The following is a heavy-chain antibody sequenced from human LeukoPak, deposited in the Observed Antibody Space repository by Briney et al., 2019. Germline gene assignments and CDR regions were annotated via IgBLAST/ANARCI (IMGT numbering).Heavy chain of an antibody. D-gene: IGHD3-3*01. CDR1: GFTLNGYW. V-gene: IGHV3-74*01. CDR3: ASVVGGYYPHVEAFDL. J-gene: IGHJ3*01. CDR2: INIDGSHT. Sequence: AGRSLRLSCAASGFTLNGYWMHWVRQAPGKGLMWVAHINIDGSHTYYADSVKGRFTISRDNARNTLFVKMNSLRAEDTAVYYCASVVGGYYPHVEAFDLWGQGTLVTVSS.